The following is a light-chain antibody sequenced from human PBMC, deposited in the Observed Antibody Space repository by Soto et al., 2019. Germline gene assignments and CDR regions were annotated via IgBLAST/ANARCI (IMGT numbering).Light chain of an antibody. Sequence: EMVLTQSPGTLSLSPGERATLSCRASQSVSSSCLAWYQQKPGQAPRLLLYGAASRATGIPDRFSGSGSGTDFTLTISRLEPEDFAVYYCQQYGTSPRTFGQGTQVEIK. CDR2: GAA. CDR1: QSVSSSC. CDR3: QQYGTSPRT. V-gene: IGKV3-20*01. J-gene: IGKJ1*01.